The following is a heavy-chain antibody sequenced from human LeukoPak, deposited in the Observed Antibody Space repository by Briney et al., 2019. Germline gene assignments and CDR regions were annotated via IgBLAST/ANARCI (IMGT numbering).Heavy chain of an antibody. J-gene: IGHJ5*02. Sequence: SETLSLTCTVSGGSISNYYWNWIRQPPGKGLEWIGYIYYSGTTNYNPSLKSRVSMSVDTSKNQFSLKLSSVTAADTAVYYCARARLGYCSGGSCYRGWFDPWGQGTLVTVSS. CDR3: ARARLGYCSGGSCYRGWFDP. D-gene: IGHD2-15*01. V-gene: IGHV4-59*12. CDR1: GGSISNYY. CDR2: IYYSGTT.